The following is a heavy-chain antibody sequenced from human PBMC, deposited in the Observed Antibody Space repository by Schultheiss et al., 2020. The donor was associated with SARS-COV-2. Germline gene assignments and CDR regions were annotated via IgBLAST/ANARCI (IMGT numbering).Heavy chain of an antibody. Sequence: GGSLRLSCTASGFTFGDYAMSWFRQAPGKGLEWVGFIRSKAYGGTTEYAASVKGRFTISRDDSKSIAYLQMNSLKTEDTAVYYCTRHVLRFLEWLASNYWGQGTLVTVSS. CDR3: TRHVLRFLEWLASNY. D-gene: IGHD3-3*01. CDR1: GFTFGDYA. CDR2: IRSKAYGGTT. J-gene: IGHJ4*02. V-gene: IGHV3-49*03.